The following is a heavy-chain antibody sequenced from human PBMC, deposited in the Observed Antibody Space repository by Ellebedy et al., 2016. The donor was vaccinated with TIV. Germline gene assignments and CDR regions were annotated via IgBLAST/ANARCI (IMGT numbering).Heavy chain of an antibody. D-gene: IGHD3-10*01. CDR3: ARDPPSVIARTWG. CDR2: IYSDGST. V-gene: IGHV3-66*01. J-gene: IGHJ4*02. Sequence: GGSLRLSXAAPGLTVSNNYMRWVPQAPGKGLEWISLIYSDGSTYYADSVKGRFTISRDNSKNTLYLQMNSLRAEDTAVYYCARDPPSVIARTWGWGQGTLVTVSS. CDR1: GLTVSNNY.